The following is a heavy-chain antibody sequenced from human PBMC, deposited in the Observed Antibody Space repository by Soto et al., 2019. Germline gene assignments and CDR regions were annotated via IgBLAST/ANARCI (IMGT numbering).Heavy chain of an antibody. V-gene: IGHV3-30*18. Sequence: GGSLRLSCAASGFTFSTYDVHWVRQAPGKGLEWVAVISYDGSNKYYADSVKGRFTISRDNSKNTLYLQMNSLRTEDTAVYYCAKLRDGYNIKAFDYWGQGTLVTVSS. CDR2: ISYDGSNK. J-gene: IGHJ4*02. CDR1: GFTFSTYD. CDR3: AKLRDGYNIKAFDY. D-gene: IGHD5-12*01.